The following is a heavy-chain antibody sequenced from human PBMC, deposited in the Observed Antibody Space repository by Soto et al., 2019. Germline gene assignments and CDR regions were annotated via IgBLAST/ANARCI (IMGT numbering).Heavy chain of an antibody. CDR3: ATCYGSGTDCQEDYLAF. CDR2: VKRKTNGGTT. J-gene: IGHJ4*02. V-gene: IGHV3-15*01. CDR1: GFTFTNAW. D-gene: IGHD3-10*01. Sequence: GGSLRLTCAASGFTFTNAWMSWVRQAPGKGLEWVGRVKRKTNGGTTDYAAPVKDRFNISRDDSKNTLYLQMNNLKTEDAAVYYCATCYGSGTDCQEDYLAFWGQGTPVTVSS.